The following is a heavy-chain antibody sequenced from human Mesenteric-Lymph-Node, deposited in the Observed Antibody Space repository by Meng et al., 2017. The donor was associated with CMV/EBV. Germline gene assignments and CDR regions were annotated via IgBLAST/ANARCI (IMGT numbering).Heavy chain of an antibody. D-gene: IGHD3-10*01. V-gene: IGHV1-2*02. CDR1: GYSFTVYY. CDR3: SREIGMTMVPKSLRAAY. CDR2: INPNTGGT. Sequence: ASVKVSCNASGYSFTVYYIHWVRRAPGQGLEWMGWINPNTGGTNYAQKFQGRVTLTRDTSSNTAYMELSSLRSDDAAVYYCSREIGMTMVPKSLRAAYWGQGTLVTVSS. J-gene: IGHJ1*01.